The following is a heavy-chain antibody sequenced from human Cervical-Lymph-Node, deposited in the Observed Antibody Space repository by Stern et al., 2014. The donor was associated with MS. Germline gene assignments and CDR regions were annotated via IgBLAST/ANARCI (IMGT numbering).Heavy chain of an antibody. D-gene: IGHD4-17*01. Sequence: EVQLVESGTEVKKPGESLKISCKGSADSFSNYWIGWVRQMPGNGLEWMGVIYPDDSDTNYSPSFQGQVTISADRSISTAYLQWNTLKSSDTAVYYCARTTSFYYGYVDYWGQGTLVTVSS. CDR2: IYPDDSDT. CDR3: ARTTSFYYGYVDY. V-gene: IGHV5-51*01. J-gene: IGHJ4*02. CDR1: ADSFSNYW.